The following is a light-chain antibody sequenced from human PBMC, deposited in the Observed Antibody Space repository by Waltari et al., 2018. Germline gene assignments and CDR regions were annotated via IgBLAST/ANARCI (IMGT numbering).Light chain of an antibody. CDR2: KAS. V-gene: IGKV1-5*03. Sequence: DIQMTQSPSSLSASVGDRVTITCRASQSISNWLAWYQQKPGKAPILLIYKASILKSGVPSRFSGSGPGKQFTLPFSTLQPGDFATYSCQQYNTYSSFGQGRSWRSN. CDR1: QSISNW. J-gene: IGKJ2*01. CDR3: QQYNTYSS.